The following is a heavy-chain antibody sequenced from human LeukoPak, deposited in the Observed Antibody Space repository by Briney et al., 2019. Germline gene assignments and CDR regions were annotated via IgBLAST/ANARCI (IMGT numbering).Heavy chain of an antibody. CDR2: LSGFGSMT. V-gene: IGHV3-23*01. J-gene: IGHJ4*02. D-gene: IGHD2/OR15-2a*01. Sequence: QPGGSLRLSCAASGFSFSSYAMSWVRQAPGKGLEWVSSLSGFGSMTYYADSVKGRFIISRENSNNTLYLQMDSLRVEDTAVYYCAKGHSKGASVGSDGLLWAFWGQGTLVTVSS. CDR1: GFSFSSYA. CDR3: AKGHSKGASVGSDGLLWAF.